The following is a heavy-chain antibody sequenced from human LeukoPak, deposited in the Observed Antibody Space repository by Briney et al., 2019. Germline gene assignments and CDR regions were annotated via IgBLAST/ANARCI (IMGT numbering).Heavy chain of an antibody. V-gene: IGHV3-30-3*01. CDR3: ASASFLEWLLLRW. CDR2: ISYDGSNK. J-gene: IGHJ4*02. CDR1: GFTFSSYA. D-gene: IGHD3-3*02. Sequence: PGGSLRPSCAASGFTFSSYAMHWVRQAPGKGLEWVAVISYDGSNKYYADSVKGRFTISRDNSKNTLYLQMNSLRAEDTAVYYCASASFLEWLLLRWWGQGTLVTVSS.